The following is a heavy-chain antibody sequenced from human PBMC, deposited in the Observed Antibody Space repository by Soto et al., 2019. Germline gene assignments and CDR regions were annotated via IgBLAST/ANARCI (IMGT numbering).Heavy chain of an antibody. V-gene: IGHV3-23*01. CDR3: AKFTVVTRWFDP. Sequence: PVGSLRLSCAGSGFTFSSYAMSWVRQAPGKGLEWVSAISGSGGSTYYADSVKGRFTISRDNSKNTLYLQMNSLRAEDTAVYYCAKFTVVTRWFDPWGQGTLVTVSS. CDR1: GFTFSSYA. D-gene: IGHD2-21*02. CDR2: ISGSGGST. J-gene: IGHJ5*02.